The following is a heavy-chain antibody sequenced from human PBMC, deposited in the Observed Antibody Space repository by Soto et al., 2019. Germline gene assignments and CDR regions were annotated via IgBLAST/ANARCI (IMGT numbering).Heavy chain of an antibody. CDR3: ARGMMVRHYYYYMDV. Sequence: GGSLRLSCAASGFTVSSNYMSWVRQAPGKGLEWVSVIYSGGSTYYADSVKGRFTISRDNSKNTLYLQMNSLRAEDTAVYYCARGMMVRHYYYYMDVWGKGTTVTVSS. CDR2: IYSGGST. J-gene: IGHJ6*03. V-gene: IGHV3-66*01. CDR1: GFTVSSNY. D-gene: IGHD3-10*01.